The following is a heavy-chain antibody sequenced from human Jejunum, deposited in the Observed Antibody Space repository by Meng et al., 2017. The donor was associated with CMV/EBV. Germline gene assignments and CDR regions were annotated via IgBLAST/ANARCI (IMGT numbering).Heavy chain of an antibody. V-gene: IGHV3-30*02. D-gene: IGHD3-10*01. J-gene: IGHJ4*02. Sequence: QLELVGAEGGVVQPGGSLRLSGVTSGISFSNTGMHWVRQAPGKGLEWVVFIRNDGSDFYYVDSVKGRFTISRDNSKNTVYLQMDSLRVEDTGIYYCVKDKGRTDLDYWGQGSLVTVSS. CDR1: GISFSNTG. CDR3: VKDKGRTDLDY. CDR2: IRNDGSDF.